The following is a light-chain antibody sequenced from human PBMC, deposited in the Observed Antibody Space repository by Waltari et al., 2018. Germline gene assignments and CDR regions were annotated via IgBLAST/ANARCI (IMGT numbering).Light chain of an antibody. CDR1: QSISRY. J-gene: IGKJ4*01. V-gene: IGKV3-11*01. Sequence: EIVLTQSPGTLSLSPRERATLSCRASQSISRYLVWYQQKPGQAPRLLIYDASNRVTGTPARFSGSGSGTDFTLTISNLEPEDFAVYYCQHRDNWPLTFGGGTKVEI. CDR2: DAS. CDR3: QHRDNWPLT.